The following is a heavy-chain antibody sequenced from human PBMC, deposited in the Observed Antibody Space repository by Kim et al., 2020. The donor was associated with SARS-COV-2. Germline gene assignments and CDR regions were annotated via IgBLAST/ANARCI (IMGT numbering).Heavy chain of an antibody. D-gene: IGHD3-10*01. V-gene: IGHV4-31*03. CDR3: ARDLWFGELHHWGNAFDI. CDR2: IYYSGST. Sequence: SETLSLTCTVSGGSISSGGYYWSWIRQHPGKGLEWIGYIYYSGSTYYNPSLKSRVTISVDTSKNQFSLKLSSVTAADTAVYYCARDLWFGELHHWGNAFDIWGQGTMVTVSS. J-gene: IGHJ3*02. CDR1: GGSISSGGYY.